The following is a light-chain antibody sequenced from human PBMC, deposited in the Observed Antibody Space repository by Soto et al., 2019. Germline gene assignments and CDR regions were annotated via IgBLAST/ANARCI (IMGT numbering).Light chain of an antibody. CDR3: NSYRTVSTYV. Sequence: QSALTQPASVSGSPGQSITIACTGPSSDIGGYNFVSWYQQHPGKAPKLLIYDVGNRPSGVSNRFSGSKSGNTASLAISGLQAEDEAHYYCNSYRTVSTYVFGTGTKVTVL. J-gene: IGLJ1*01. CDR1: SSDIGGYNF. V-gene: IGLV2-14*01. CDR2: DVG.